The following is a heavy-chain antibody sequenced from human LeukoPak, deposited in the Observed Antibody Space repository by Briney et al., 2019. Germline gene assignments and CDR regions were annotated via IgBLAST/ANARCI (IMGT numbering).Heavy chain of an antibody. CDR1: GGTFSSYA. CDR3: ARGTHDGDYFDY. J-gene: IGHJ4*02. Sequence: ASVKVSCKASGGTFSSYAISWVRQAPGQGLEWMGGIIPIFGTANYAQKFQGRVTITADESTSTAYMELSSLRSEDTAVYYCARGTHDGDYFDYWGQGTLVTVSS. D-gene: IGHD1-1*01. CDR2: IIPIFGTA. V-gene: IGHV1-69*13.